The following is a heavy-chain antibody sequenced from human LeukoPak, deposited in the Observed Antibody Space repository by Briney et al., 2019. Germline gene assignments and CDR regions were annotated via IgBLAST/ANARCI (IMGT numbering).Heavy chain of an antibody. Sequence: ASVKVSCKASGYTFTGYYMHWVRQAPGQGLGWMGWINPNSGGTNYAQKFQGRVTMTRDTSISTAYMELSRLRSDDTAVYYCARGDWNDESELGYWGQGTLVTVSS. CDR2: INPNSGGT. D-gene: IGHD1-1*01. V-gene: IGHV1-2*02. CDR1: GYTFTGYY. J-gene: IGHJ4*02. CDR3: ARGDWNDESELGY.